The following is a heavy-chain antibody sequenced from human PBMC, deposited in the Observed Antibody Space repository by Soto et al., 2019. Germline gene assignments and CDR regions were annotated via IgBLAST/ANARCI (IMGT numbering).Heavy chain of an antibody. Sequence: PSQTLSLTCVISRDSVSSNSASRNWIRQSPSRGLEWLGRTYYRSKWYNDFAVSVRRRITINPDTSKNQFSLQLNSVTPDDTAVYYCARGYYDSWSCYFKWFDSWGQGILVTVSS. V-gene: IGHV6-1*01. J-gene: IGHJ5*01. CDR1: RDSVSSNSAS. CDR3: ARGYYDSWSCYFKWFDS. D-gene: IGHD3-3*01. CDR2: TYYRSKWYN.